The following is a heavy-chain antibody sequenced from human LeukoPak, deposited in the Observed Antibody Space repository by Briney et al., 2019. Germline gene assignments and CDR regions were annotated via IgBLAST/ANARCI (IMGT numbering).Heavy chain of an antibody. CDR1: GFTVSSNY. CDR3: ARGGRAGWSGSYEDSFDI. V-gene: IGHV3-53*01. J-gene: IGHJ3*02. Sequence: GGSLRLSCAASGFTVSSNYMSWVRQAPGKGLEWVSVIYSGGSTYYADSVKGRFTISRDNSKKTLHLQMNSLRADDTAVYYCARGGRAGWSGSYEDSFDIWGQGTMVTVSS. D-gene: IGHD1-26*01. CDR2: IYSGGST.